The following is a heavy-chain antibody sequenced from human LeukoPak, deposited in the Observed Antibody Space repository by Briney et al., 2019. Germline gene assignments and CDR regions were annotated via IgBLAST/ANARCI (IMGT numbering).Heavy chain of an antibody. CDR2: ISSSGSST. V-gene: IGHV3-23*01. D-gene: IGHD4-17*01. CDR3: AKEPREYGPHYFEN. J-gene: IGHJ4*02. CDR1: GITFSTYA. Sequence: GRSLRLSCVASGITFSTYAMSWVRQAPGKGLEWVSVISSSGSSTYYADSVKGRFTISRDRSKNTLFLQMNSLRSEDTAVYYCAKEPREYGPHYFENWGQGTLVTVSS.